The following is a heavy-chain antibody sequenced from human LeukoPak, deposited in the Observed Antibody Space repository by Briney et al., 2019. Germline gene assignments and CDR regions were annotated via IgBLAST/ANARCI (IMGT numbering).Heavy chain of an antibody. J-gene: IGHJ3*02. V-gene: IGHV4-34*01. CDR1: GGSFSGYY. CDR2: INHSGST. D-gene: IGHD4-17*01. CDR3: ARGRGTTVTTRAFDI. Sequence: NPSETLSLTCAVYGGSFSGYYWSWIRQPPGKGLEWIGEINHSGSTNYNPSLKSRVTISVDTSKNQFSLKLSSVTAADTAVYYCARGRGTTVTTRAFDIWGQGTMVTVPS.